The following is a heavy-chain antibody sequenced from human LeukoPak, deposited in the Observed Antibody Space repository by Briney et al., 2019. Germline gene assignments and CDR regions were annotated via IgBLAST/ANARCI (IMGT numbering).Heavy chain of an antibody. Sequence: SVKVSCKASGYTFTSYGISWVRQAPGQGLEWMGGIIPIFGTANYAQKFQGRVTITTDESTSTAYMELSSLRSEDTAVYYCARGMVRGAFNAFDIWGQGTMVTVSS. CDR2: IIPIFGTA. CDR3: ARGMVRGAFNAFDI. V-gene: IGHV1-69*05. CDR1: GYTFTSYG. J-gene: IGHJ3*02. D-gene: IGHD3-10*01.